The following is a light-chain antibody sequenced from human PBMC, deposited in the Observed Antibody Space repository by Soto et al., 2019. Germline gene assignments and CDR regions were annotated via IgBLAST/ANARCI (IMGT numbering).Light chain of an antibody. CDR2: DAS. CDR3: QHYISYSGT. V-gene: IGKV1-5*01. J-gene: IGKJ1*01. Sequence: DIQMTQSPSTLSASVGDRVTITCRASQSISSWLAWYQQKPGKAPKLLIYDASSLESGVPSRFSGSGSGTEFTLTISSLQPDDLATYFCQHYISYSGTFGQGTKVDSK. CDR1: QSISSW.